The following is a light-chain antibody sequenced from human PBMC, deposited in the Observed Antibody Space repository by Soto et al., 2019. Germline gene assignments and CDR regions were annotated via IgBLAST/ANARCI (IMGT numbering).Light chain of an antibody. CDR3: QQYNSWPPKYT. J-gene: IGKJ2*01. CDR2: RAS. V-gene: IGKV3-15*01. Sequence: EIVMTQSPATLSVSPGGRATLSCRASQSVSSYLAWYQQRPGQPPRLLIYRASTRATGIPARCSGSGSGTEFSLTISSLQSEDFAVYYCQQYNSWPPKYTVGQGTKLEIK. CDR1: QSVSSY.